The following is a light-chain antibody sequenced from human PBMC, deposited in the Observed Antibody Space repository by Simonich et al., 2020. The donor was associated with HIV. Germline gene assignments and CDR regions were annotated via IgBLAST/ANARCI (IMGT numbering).Light chain of an antibody. CDR1: QSISSW. V-gene: IGKV1-39*01. J-gene: IGKJ1*01. CDR2: FAS. CDR3: QQTYSTPSWT. Sequence: DIQMTQSPSTLSASVGDRVTITCRASQSISSWLAWYQQKPGKAPKLLHYFASRLESGVPSRFSGSGSGTDFTLTISSLQPEDFATYYCQQTYSTPSWTFGQGTKVDIK.